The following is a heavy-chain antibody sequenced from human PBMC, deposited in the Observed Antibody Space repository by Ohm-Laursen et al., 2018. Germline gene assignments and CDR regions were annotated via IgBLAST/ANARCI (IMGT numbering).Heavy chain of an antibody. Sequence: GASVKVSCKASGFTFTSSAVQWVRQARGQRLEWIGWIVVGSGNTNYAQKFQERVTITRDMSTSTVYMELSSLRSEDTAVYYCARGTIKSLSKTLGWYPNNWFDPWGQGTLVTVSS. CDR3: ARGTIKSLSKTLGWYPNNWFDP. D-gene: IGHD6-19*01. V-gene: IGHV1-58*01. CDR2: IVVGSGNT. CDR1: GFTFTSSA. J-gene: IGHJ5*02.